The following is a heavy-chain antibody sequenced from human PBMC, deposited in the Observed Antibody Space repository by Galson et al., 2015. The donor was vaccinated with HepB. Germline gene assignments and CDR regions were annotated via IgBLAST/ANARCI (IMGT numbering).Heavy chain of an antibody. J-gene: IGHJ4*02. CDR3: ARGLQLARTYFDY. D-gene: IGHD6-13*01. CDR2: IYYSGST. V-gene: IGHV4-59*01. CDR1: GGSISSYY. Sequence: SETLSLTCTVSGGSISSYYWSWIRQPPGKGLEWIGYIYYSGSTNYNPSLKSRVTISVDTSKNQFSLKLSSVTAADTAVYYCARGLQLARTYFDYWGQGTLVTVSS.